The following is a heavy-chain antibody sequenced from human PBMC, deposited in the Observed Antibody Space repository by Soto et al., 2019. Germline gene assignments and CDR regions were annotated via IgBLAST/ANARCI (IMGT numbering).Heavy chain of an antibody. CDR2: IFYSGST. J-gene: IGHJ5*02. D-gene: IGHD5-18*01. Sequence: QVHLQESGPRLVKPSETLSLTCTVSGGSISNYYWSWIRQPPGRGLEWIGHIFYSGSTNYNPALNTRDTISVQTSKTQFSLTLCHVPAAGTAVYYSAKDSGYNYGYFRWFDPWGQGTLVTVSS. CDR1: GGSISNYY. CDR3: AKDSGYNYGYFRWFDP. V-gene: IGHV4-59*01.